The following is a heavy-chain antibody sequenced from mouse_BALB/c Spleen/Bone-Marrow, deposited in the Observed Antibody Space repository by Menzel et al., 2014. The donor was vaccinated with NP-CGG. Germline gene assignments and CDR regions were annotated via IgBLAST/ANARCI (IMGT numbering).Heavy chain of an antibody. V-gene: IGHV3-2*02. CDR3: ARRGTTAYYFDY. CDR2: ISYSGST. Sequence: EVQRVESGPGLVKPSQSLSLTCTVTGYSITSDYAWNWIRQFPGNKLEWMGYISYSGSTSYNPSLKSRISITRDTSKNQFFLQLNSVTTEDTATYYCARRGTTAYYFDYWGQGTTLTVSS. J-gene: IGHJ2*01. D-gene: IGHD1-1*01. CDR1: GYSITSDYA.